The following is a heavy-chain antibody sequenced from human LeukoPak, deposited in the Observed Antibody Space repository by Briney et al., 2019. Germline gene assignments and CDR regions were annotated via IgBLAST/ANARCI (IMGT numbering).Heavy chain of an antibody. CDR1: GYTFTSYG. Sequence: GASVKVSCRASGYTFTSYGINWVRQATGQGLEWMGWMNPNNGNTGYAQKFQGRLTMTRNTSISTAYMELSSLRSEDTAVYYCAGGLEMEVAAYWGQGTLVTVSS. D-gene: IGHD5-24*01. CDR2: MNPNNGNT. CDR3: AGGLEMEVAAY. J-gene: IGHJ4*02. V-gene: IGHV1-8*01.